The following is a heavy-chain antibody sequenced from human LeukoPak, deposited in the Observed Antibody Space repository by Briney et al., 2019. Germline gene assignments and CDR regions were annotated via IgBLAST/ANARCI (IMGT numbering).Heavy chain of an antibody. CDR2: ISWNSGSI. CDR3: AKDRRYDSSGYYDY. Sequence: GGSLRLSCAASGFTFEDYAMHWVRQAPGKGLEWVSGISWNSGSIGYADSVKGRFTISRDNAKNSLYLQMNSLRAEDTALYYCAKDRRYDSSGYYDYWGQGTLVTVSS. D-gene: IGHD3-22*01. V-gene: IGHV3-9*01. CDR1: GFTFEDYA. J-gene: IGHJ4*02.